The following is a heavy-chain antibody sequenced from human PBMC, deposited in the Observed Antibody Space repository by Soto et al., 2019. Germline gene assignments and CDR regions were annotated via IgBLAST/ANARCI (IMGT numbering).Heavy chain of an antibody. CDR1: GFTFSDYS. CDR3: ARGATVTAWLYGY. V-gene: IGHV3-11*01. CDR2: ISSSAYTI. J-gene: IGHJ4*02. D-gene: IGHD4-17*01. Sequence: QVQLVESGGGLVKPGGSLRLSCGASGFTFSDYSMSWIRQAPGKGLEWVSHISSSAYTIYYADSVKGRFTISRDNAKNSLYLQMSSLSADDTAVYYCARGATVTAWLYGYWGQGTLVTVSS.